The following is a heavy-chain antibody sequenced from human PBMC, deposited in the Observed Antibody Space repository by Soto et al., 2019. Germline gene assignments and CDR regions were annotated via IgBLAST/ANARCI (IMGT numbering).Heavy chain of an antibody. D-gene: IGHD3-10*01. J-gene: IGHJ6*02. CDR2: IWYDGSNK. CDR3: ARDKFPYFPLWFGGSPSAKLGMDV. CDR1: GFTFSSYG. V-gene: IGHV3-33*01. Sequence: GGSLRLSCAASGFTFSSYGMHWVRQAPGKGLEWVAVIWYDGSNKYYADSVKGRFTISRDNSKNTLYLQMNSLRAEDTAVYYCARDKFPYFPLWFGGSPSAKLGMDVWGQGTTVTVSS.